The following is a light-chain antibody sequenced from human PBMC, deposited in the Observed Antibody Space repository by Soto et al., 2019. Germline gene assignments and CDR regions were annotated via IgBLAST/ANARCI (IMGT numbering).Light chain of an antibody. CDR1: QTISSW. CDR3: QQRSNWPPPIT. V-gene: IGKV1-5*01. J-gene: IGKJ5*01. CDR2: AAS. Sequence: DIQITQSPSTLSGSVGDRVTITGRASQTISSWLAWYQQKPGKAPKLLIYAASNLQSGVPSRFSGSGSGTDFTLTISSLEPEDFAVYYCQQRSNWPPPITFGQGTRLEI.